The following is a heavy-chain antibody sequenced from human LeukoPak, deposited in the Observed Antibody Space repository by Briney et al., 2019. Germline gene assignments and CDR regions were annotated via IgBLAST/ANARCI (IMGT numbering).Heavy chain of an antibody. J-gene: IGHJ4*02. Sequence: SETLSLTCAVYGGSFSGYYWSWTRQPPGKGLEWIGEIDHSGSTNYNPSLKSRVTISVDTSKNQFSLKLSSVTAADTAVYYCARGGLSNGIVVVVAATLFDYWGQGTLVTVSS. D-gene: IGHD2-15*01. CDR1: GGSFSGYY. CDR3: ARGGLSNGIVVVVAATLFDY. CDR2: IDHSGST. V-gene: IGHV4-34*01.